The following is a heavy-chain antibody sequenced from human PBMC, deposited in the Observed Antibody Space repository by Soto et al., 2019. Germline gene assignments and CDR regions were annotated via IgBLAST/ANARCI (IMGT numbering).Heavy chain of an antibody. V-gene: IGHV1-69*01. J-gene: IGHJ6*02. CDR2: FIPMFGTT. Sequence: QVQLVQSGAEVKKPGSSVKVSCKASGGTFSSYALNWGRQAHGQGLEWMGGFIPMFGTTNYAQNFQGRLTINADESADTAYMELSSLRSEATAVYYCARVTLTVAVTPYTKHSYGMDVWGQGTTVTVAS. CDR3: ARVTLTVAVTPYTKHSYGMDV. CDR1: GGTFSSYA. D-gene: IGHD6-19*01.